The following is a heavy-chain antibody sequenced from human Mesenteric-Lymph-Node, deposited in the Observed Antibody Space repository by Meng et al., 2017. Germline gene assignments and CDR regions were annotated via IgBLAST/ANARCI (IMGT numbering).Heavy chain of an antibody. D-gene: IGHD4-17*01. V-gene: IGHV3-74*01. CDR3: AKEIPEDDYGDYASTYNWFDP. Sequence: GGSLRLSCAASGFTFSSHWMHWVRQVPGKGLVWVSRIDNDGTSAIYADSVKGRFTISRDNSKNTLYLQMNSLRAEDTAVYYCAKEIPEDDYGDYASTYNWFDPWGQGTLVTVSS. CDR2: IDNDGTSA. CDR1: GFTFSSHW. J-gene: IGHJ5*02.